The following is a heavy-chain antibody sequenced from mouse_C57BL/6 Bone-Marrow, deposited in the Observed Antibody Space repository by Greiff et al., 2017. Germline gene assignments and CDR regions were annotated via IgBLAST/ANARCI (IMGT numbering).Heavy chain of an antibody. CDR2: IWRGGST. V-gene: IGHV2-5*01. D-gene: IGHD2-12*01. J-gene: IGHJ3*01. Sequence: VQLQESGPGLVQPSQRLSITCTVSGFSLTSYGVHWVRQSPGKGLEWLGVIWRGGSTDYNAASMSRLSITKDNSKSQVFFKMNSLQADDTAIYYCAGLYYTGAYWGQGTLVTVSA. CDR1: GFSLTSYG. CDR3: AGLYYTGAY.